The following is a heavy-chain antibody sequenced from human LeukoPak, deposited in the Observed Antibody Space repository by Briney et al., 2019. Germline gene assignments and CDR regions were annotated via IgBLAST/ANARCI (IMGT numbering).Heavy chain of an antibody. J-gene: IGHJ5*02. CDR1: GFAVSSKY. Sequence: PGGSLRLSCAASGFAVSSKYMNWVRQAPGKGLEWVTVIYLDGRADYADSVKGRFTISSDNSKNTVYLQMNSLKDEDTAVYYCARDHSSYSSSSGGHWFDPWGQGTLVTVSS. V-gene: IGHV3-66*01. CDR3: ARDHSSYSSSSGGHWFDP. D-gene: IGHD6-6*01. CDR2: IYLDGRA.